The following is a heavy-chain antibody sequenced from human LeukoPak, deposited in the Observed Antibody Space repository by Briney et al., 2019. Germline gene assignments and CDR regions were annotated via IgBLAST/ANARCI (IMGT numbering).Heavy chain of an antibody. V-gene: IGHV3-43D*03. J-gene: IGHJ4*02. CDR1: GFSFDDHA. CDR2: ITQNGRTT. Sequence: GGSLRLSCAASGFSFDDHAMHWVRQAPGKGLEWVSLITQNGRTTYYADSVRGRFTISRDNSKNSLYLQMNSLRVEDSALYYCAKDRMGSYTDWGQGTLVTVSS. CDR3: AKDRMGSYTD. D-gene: IGHD1-26*01.